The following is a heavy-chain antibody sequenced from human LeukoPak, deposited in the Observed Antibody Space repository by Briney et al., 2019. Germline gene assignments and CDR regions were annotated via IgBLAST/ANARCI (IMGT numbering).Heavy chain of an antibody. CDR1: GFTFSSYW. CDR3: ARPSRQGPYYYYYYAMDV. CDR2: IQSDGSST. V-gene: IGHV3-74*01. Sequence: GGSLRLSCAASGFTFSSYWMHWVRQAPGKGLVWVSGIQSDGSSTHYADPVKGRFTITRDNAENTLYLQMNSLRAEDTAVYYCARPSRQGPYYYYYYAMDVWGQGTTVTVSS. J-gene: IGHJ6*02.